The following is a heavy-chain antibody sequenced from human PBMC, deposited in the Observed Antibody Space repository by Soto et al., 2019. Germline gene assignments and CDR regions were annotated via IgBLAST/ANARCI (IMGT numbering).Heavy chain of an antibody. Sequence: QLQLQESGSGLVKPSQTLSLTCAVSGGSISSGGYSWSWIRQPPGKGLEWIGYIYDSGFTYYNPSPKRRVTISVDRSKNQFSLKLSSVTAADTAVYYCARAHYGDFGYGMDVWGQGTTVTVSS. CDR3: ARAHYGDFGYGMDV. J-gene: IGHJ6*02. V-gene: IGHV4-30-2*01. CDR1: GGSISSGGYS. D-gene: IGHD4-17*01. CDR2: IYDSGFT.